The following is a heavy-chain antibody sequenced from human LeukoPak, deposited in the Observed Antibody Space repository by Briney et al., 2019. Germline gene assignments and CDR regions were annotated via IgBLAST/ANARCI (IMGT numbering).Heavy chain of an antibody. J-gene: IGHJ4*02. V-gene: IGHV3-23*01. CDR1: GFTFSSYA. D-gene: IGHD4-17*01. CDR3: AKVDYGDYWYYFDY. CDR2: TSGSGGST. Sequence: PGGSLRLSCAASGFTFSSYAMSWVRQAPGKGLEWVSATSGSGGSTYYADSVKGRFTISRDNSKNTLYLQMNSLRAEDTAVYHCAKVDYGDYWYYFDYWGQGTLVTVSS.